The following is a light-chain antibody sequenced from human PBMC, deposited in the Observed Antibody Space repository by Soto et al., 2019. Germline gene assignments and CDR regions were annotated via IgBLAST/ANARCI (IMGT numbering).Light chain of an antibody. CDR1: QSISSW. J-gene: IGKJ1*01. CDR3: QQYNSYSWT. Sequence: DIQMTQSPSTLSASVGDRVTTTCRASQSISSWLAWYQQKPGKAHKLXIYDAYSLESGVPSRFSGSGSGTEFTLTIRSLQPDDFATYYCQQYNSYSWTFGQGTKVDIK. CDR2: DAY. V-gene: IGKV1-5*01.